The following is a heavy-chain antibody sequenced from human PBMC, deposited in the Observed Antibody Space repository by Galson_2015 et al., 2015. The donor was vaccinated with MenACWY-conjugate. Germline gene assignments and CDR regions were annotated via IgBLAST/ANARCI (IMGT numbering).Heavy chain of an antibody. D-gene: IGHD3-10*01. CDR3: ARDLSPGLLYACDP. CDR2: INPSSGST. Sequence: SVKVSCKASGYTFTRYYMHWVRQAPGQGLEWMGIINPSSGSTSYAQKFQGRVTMTRDTSTSTVYMELSSLRSEDTAVYYCARDLSPGLLYACDPWGQGTLATVSS. CDR1: GYTFTRYY. V-gene: IGHV1-46*01. J-gene: IGHJ5*02.